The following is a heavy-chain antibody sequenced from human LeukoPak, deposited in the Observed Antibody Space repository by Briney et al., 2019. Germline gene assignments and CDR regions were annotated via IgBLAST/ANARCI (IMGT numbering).Heavy chain of an antibody. CDR2: ISTYNGKT. J-gene: IGHJ3*02. CDR3: ARYRGGYSYDYIRGHAFDI. Sequence: AAVKVSCKASGYTLSSYSITWMRQVRGQGLEWMGWISTYNGKTNFAEKFQGRVTMTTDTSTSIVYMELRSLRSDDTAVYFCARYRGGYSYDYIRGHAFDIWGQGTKVTVSS. D-gene: IGHD5-18*01. CDR1: GYTLSSYS. V-gene: IGHV1-18*01.